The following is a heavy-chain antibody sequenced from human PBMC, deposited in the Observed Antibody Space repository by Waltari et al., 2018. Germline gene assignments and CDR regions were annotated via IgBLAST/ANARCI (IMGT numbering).Heavy chain of an antibody. CDR1: GFTFSSYW. CDR3: ARDPRRIAAAGTIEGGFDY. J-gene: IGHJ4*02. V-gene: IGHV3-7*01. D-gene: IGHD6-13*01. CDR2: IKQDGSEK. Sequence: EVQLVESGGGLVQPGGSLRLSCAASGFTFSSYWMSWVRQAPGQGLEGVANIKQDGSEKYYVDSVKGRFSISRDNAKNSLYLQMNSLRAEDTAVDYCARDPRRIAAAGTIEGGFDYWGQGTLVTVSS.